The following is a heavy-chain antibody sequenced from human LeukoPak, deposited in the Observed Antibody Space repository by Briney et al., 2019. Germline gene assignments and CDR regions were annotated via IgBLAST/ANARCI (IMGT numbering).Heavy chain of an antibody. Sequence: PGGSLRLSCAASEFVFGDFYMSWVRQAPGKGLEWISYISSGGDTIYYADSVKGRLTISRDNAKNSLYLQMNNLRAEDTAVYYCVREMYGEYGSGTLFDLWGQGNMVTVSS. J-gene: IGHJ5*02. CDR1: EFVFGDFY. D-gene: IGHD3-10*01. CDR3: VREMYGEYGSGTLFDL. CDR2: ISSGGDTI. V-gene: IGHV3-11*01.